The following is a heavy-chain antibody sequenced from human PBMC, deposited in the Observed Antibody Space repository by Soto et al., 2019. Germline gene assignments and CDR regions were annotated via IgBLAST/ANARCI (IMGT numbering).Heavy chain of an antibody. D-gene: IGHD1-20*01. CDR2: IGGRGTDT. CDR3: AKDAVPYNGKWDWFDS. Sequence: DVQLLESGGGLVQPGGSLTLSCAAPKFTFGDFALSWVRQAPGKGLEWVSSIGGRGTDTNYADSVKGRFTISRDHSKNTLFLQMDGLRDEDTAVYYCAKDAVPYNGKWDWFDSWGQGTLVIVSS. CDR1: KFTFGDFA. J-gene: IGHJ5*01. V-gene: IGHV3-23*01.